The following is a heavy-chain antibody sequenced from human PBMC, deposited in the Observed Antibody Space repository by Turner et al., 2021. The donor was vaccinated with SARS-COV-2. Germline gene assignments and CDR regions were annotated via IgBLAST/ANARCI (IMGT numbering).Heavy chain of an antibody. Sequence: QVRLQESGPGLVKPSETLSLTCTVSGDSITGYFWNWIRQPPGKGLEWIGYIYNSGRTNYNPSLKSRVTISVDTSKNQFSLKLSSVTAADTAVYYCAGEVVAATRPYYYGMDVWGQGTTVTVSS. CDR3: AGEVVAATRPYYYGMDV. J-gene: IGHJ6*02. CDR1: GDSITGYF. D-gene: IGHD2-15*01. CDR2: IYNSGRT. V-gene: IGHV4-4*08.